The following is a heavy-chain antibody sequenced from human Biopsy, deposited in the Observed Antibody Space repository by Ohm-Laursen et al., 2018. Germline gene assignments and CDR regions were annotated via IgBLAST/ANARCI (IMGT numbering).Heavy chain of an antibody. V-gene: IGHV1-69*17. Sequence: SSVKVSCKVSGGTFSNYAISWVRQTPGEGLEWMGGIIAVSGLVNYAPKFQGRVSITADKSTTTAYMELSNLKSEDTAVYYCATPFQYYDSWGGYPPFDHWGQGTLVTVSS. J-gene: IGHJ4*02. CDR2: IIAVSGLV. D-gene: IGHD3-3*01. CDR1: GGTFSNYA. CDR3: ATPFQYYDSWGGYPPFDH.